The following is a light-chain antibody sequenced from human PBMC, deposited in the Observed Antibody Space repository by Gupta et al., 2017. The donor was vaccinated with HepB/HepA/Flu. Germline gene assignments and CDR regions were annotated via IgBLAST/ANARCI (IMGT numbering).Light chain of an antibody. J-gene: IGKJ1*01. CDR3: QQDINWPWT. V-gene: IGKV3-15*01. CDR2: GVS. CDR1: QSVSSS. Sequence: VMTQSPATLSVSPGETATLSCRASQSVSSSLAWYQQRPGQAPRLLIYGVSTRATGIPANFSGSGSGTEFTLTISSLQSEDFAVYYCQQDINWPWTFGQGTKVEFK.